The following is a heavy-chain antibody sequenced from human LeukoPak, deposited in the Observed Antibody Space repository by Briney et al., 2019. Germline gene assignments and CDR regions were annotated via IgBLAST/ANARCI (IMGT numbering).Heavy chain of an antibody. CDR3: AKDRHGFRFIAGARYFDY. V-gene: IGHV3-30*02. CDR2: IRYDGSNK. CDR1: GFTFSSYG. Sequence: GGSLRLSCAASGFTFSSYGMHWVRQAPGKGLEWVAFIRYDGSNKYYADSVKGRFTISRDNSKNTLYLQMNSLRAEDTAVYYCAKDRHGFRFIAGARYFDYWGQGTLVTVSS. J-gene: IGHJ4*02. D-gene: IGHD1-26*01.